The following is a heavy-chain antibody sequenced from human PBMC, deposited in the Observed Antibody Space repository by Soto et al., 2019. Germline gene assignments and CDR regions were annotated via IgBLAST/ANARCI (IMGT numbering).Heavy chain of an antibody. CDR1: GFTFSSYV. J-gene: IGHJ3*02. D-gene: IGHD3-16*02. CDR2: ISGSGGNT. Sequence: GGSLRLSCAASGFTFSSYVMSWVRQAPGKGLEWVSAISGSGGNTYYADSVKGRFTISRDNSKNTLFLQMNSLRAEDTAVYYCARDLSINEDAFDIWGQGTMVTVSS. V-gene: IGHV3-23*01. CDR3: ARDLSINEDAFDI.